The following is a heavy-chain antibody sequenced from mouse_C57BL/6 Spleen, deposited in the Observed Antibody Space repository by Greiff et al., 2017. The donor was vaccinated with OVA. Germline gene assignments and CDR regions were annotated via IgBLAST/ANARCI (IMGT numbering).Heavy chain of an antibody. CDR3: TRTEGGLGYFDV. V-gene: IGHV1-15*01. CDR2: IDPETGGT. J-gene: IGHJ1*03. Sequence: QVQLQQSGAELVRPGASVTLSCKASGYTFTDYEMHWVKQTPVHGLEWIGAIDPETGGTAYNQKFKGKAILTADKSSSTAYMELRSLTSEDSAVYDCTRTEGGLGYFDVWGTGTTVTVSS. CDR1: GYTFTDYE.